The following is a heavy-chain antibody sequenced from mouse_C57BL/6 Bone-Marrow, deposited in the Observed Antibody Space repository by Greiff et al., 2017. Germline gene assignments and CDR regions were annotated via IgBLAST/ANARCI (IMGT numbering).Heavy chain of an antibody. D-gene: IGHD2-12*01. Sequence: EVQVVESEGGLVQPGSSMKLSCTASGFTFSDYYMAWVRQVPEKGLEWVANINSDGSSTYYLDSLKSRVIISRDNAKNTLYLQMSSLKSEDTATYYCARDYDDIDFDVGGTGTAITVSA. V-gene: IGHV5-16*01. J-gene: IGHJ1*03. CDR3: ARDYDDIDFDV. CDR2: INSDGSST. CDR1: GFTFSDYY.